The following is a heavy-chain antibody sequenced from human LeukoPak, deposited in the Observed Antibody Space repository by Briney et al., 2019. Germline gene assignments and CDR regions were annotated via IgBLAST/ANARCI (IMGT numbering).Heavy chain of an antibody. CDR2: ISPDGSNK. CDR1: GFTFSAYA. CDR3: AKDRSSGGSCYNY. V-gene: IGHV3-30*04. D-gene: IGHD2-15*01. Sequence: PGGSLRLSCAASGFTFSAYAMHWVRQAPGKGLEWVTFISPDGSNKYYADSVKGRFTISRDSSKNTLYLQMNSLRAEDTAVYYCAKDRSSGGSCYNYWGQGTLVTVSS. J-gene: IGHJ4*02.